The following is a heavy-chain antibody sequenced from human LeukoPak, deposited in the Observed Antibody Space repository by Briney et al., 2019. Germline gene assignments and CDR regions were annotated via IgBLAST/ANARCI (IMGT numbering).Heavy chain of an antibody. Sequence: ASVKVSCKASGYTFTGYYMHWVRQAPGQGLEWMGWINPNSGGTNYAQKFQGRVTMTRDTSISTAYMELSRLRSDDTAVYYCARVHCSGGSCYLWDAFDIWGQGTMVTVSS. D-gene: IGHD2-15*01. CDR3: ARVHCSGGSCYLWDAFDI. V-gene: IGHV1-2*02. CDR2: INPNSGGT. J-gene: IGHJ3*02. CDR1: GYTFTGYY.